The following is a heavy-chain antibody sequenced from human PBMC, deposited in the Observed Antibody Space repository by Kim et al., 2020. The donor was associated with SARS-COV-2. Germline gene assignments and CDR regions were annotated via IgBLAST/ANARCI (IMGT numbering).Heavy chain of an antibody. CDR1: GFTFTSCA. CDR3: AKGVGAVSANFDF. Sequence: GGSLRLSCAASGFTFTSCAMNWVRQAPGEGLQWVSAISGSGDTTYHADSVKGLFTISKDNSKNTLYLQMNSLRAEDTAVYYCAKGVGAVSANFDFWGQGT. J-gene: IGHJ4*02. D-gene: IGHD2-21*02. CDR2: ISGSGDTT. V-gene: IGHV3-23*01.